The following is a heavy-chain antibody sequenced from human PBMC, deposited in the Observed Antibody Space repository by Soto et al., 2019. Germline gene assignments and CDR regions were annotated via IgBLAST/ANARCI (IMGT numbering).Heavy chain of an antibody. CDR2: INHSGST. CDR1: GGSFSGYY. CDR3: ARGRGGGWYVRFDP. D-gene: IGHD6-19*01. V-gene: IGHV4-34*01. Sequence: QVQLQHWGAGLLKPSETLSLTCAVYGGSFSGYYWSWIRQPPGKGLEWIGEINHSGSTNYNPSLKSRVTISVDRSKNQFSLKLSSVTAADTAVYYCARGRGGGWYVRFDPWGQGTLVTVSS. J-gene: IGHJ5*02.